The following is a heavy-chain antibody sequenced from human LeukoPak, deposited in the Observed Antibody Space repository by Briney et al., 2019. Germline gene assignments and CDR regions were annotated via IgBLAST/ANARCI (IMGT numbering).Heavy chain of an antibody. CDR2: ISGSGGST. CDR3: AKDGYYYDSSGYEHYFDY. D-gene: IGHD3-22*01. J-gene: IGHJ4*02. CDR1: GFTFSSYA. Sequence: PGGSLRLSCAASGFTFSSYAVSWVRQAPGKGLEWVSAISGSGGSTYYADSVKGRFTISRDNSKNTLYLQMNSLRAEDTAVYYCAKDGYYYDSSGYEHYFDYWGQGTLVTVSS. V-gene: IGHV3-23*01.